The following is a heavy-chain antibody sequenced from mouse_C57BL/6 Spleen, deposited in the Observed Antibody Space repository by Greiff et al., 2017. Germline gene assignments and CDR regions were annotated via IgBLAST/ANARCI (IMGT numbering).Heavy chain of an antibody. D-gene: IGHD2-5*01. CDR2: IYPGDGGT. J-gene: IGHJ1*03. V-gene: IGHV1-82*01. CDR1: GYAFSSSW. Sequence: VKVVESGPELVKPGASVKISCKASGYAFSSSWMNWVKQRPGKGLEWIGRIYPGDGGTNYNGKFKGKATLTADKSSSTAYMQLSSLTSEDSAVYFCATLYYSNYDYWYFDVWGTGTTVTVSS. CDR3: ATLYYSNYDYWYFDV.